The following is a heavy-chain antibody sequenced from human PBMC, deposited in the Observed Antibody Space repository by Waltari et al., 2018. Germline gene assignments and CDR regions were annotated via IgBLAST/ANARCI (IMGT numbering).Heavy chain of an antibody. J-gene: IGHJ6*02. CDR2: LFSGSET. V-gene: IGHV3-66*01. CDR3: ARTDLEFTILDDYGMDV. D-gene: IGHD3-3*01. CDR1: GFTVSSIY. Sequence: EMHLVESGGGLVQPGGSLRLSCAASGFTVSSIYMSWVRQAPGMGLEWVLVLFSGSETFYADSVKGRFTISRDNAKNTLYLQMNSLRAEDTGVYYCARTDLEFTILDDYGMDVWGQGTTVTVSS.